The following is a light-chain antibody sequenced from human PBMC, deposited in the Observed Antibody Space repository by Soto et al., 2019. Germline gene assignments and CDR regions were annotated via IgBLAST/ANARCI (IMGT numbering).Light chain of an antibody. Sequence: QSALTQPPSASGSPGQSVTISCTGTSSDVGGYNYVSWYQQHPGQAPKLIISEVTKRPSGVPDRFSGSKSGNTASLTVSGLQAEDEADYYCSSYAGGNKIFGGGTKLTVL. CDR2: EVT. J-gene: IGLJ2*01. CDR3: SSYAGGNKI. V-gene: IGLV2-8*01. CDR1: SSDVGGYNY.